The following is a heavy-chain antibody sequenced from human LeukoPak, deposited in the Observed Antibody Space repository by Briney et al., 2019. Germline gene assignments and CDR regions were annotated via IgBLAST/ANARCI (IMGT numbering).Heavy chain of an antibody. V-gene: IGHV3-21*01. J-gene: IGHJ4*02. CDR2: ISSSSSYM. CDR3: ARDNSGEYYDFDGDFDY. CDR1: GFTFSSYS. Sequence: PGGSLRLSCAASGFTFSSYSMNWVRQAPGKGLEWVSSISSSSSYMYYADSVKGQFTISRDNAKDSLYLQMNSLRAEDTAVYYCARDNSGEYYDFDGDFDYWGQGTLVTVSS. D-gene: IGHD3-3*01.